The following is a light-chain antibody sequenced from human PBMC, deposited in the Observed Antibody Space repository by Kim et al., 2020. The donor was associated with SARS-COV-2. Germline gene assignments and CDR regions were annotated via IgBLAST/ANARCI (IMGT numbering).Light chain of an antibody. CDR2: YDS. J-gene: IGLJ3*02. CDR1: NNGSKS. Sequence: AAGKTARITCGGNNNGSKSVHWYQQKPGQAPVLVIYYDSDRPSGIPERFSGSNSGNTATLTISRVEAGDEADYYCQVWDSSSDHRVFGGGTQLTVL. CDR3: QVWDSSSDHRV. V-gene: IGLV3-21*04.